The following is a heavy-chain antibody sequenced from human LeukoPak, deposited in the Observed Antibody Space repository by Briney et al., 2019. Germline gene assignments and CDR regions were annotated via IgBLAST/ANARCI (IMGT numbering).Heavy chain of an antibody. D-gene: IGHD3-22*01. Sequence: SQTLSLTCTVSGGSISSGSYYWSWIRQPAGKGLEWIGRIYTSGSTNYNPSLKSRVTISVDTSKNQFSLKLSSVTAADTAVYSCARSSSSGYYYGYYFDYWGQGTLVTVSS. CDR1: GGSISSGSYY. J-gene: IGHJ4*02. CDR3: ARSSSSGYYYGYYFDY. CDR2: IYTSGST. V-gene: IGHV4-61*02.